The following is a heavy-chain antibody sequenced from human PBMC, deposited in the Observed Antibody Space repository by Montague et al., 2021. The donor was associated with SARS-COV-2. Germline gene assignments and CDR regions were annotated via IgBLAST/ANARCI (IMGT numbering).Heavy chain of an antibody. J-gene: IGHJ3*02. V-gene: IGHV4-30-4*08. CDR3: ARVRGMTMLVVVIAGVFDI. CDR2: IYYSGST. Sequence: TLSLTCTVSGGSISSGDYYWSWIRQPPGKGLEWIGYIYYSGSTYYNPSLKSRVTISVDTSKNQFSLKLSSVTAADTAVYYCARVRGMTMLVVVIAGVFDIWGQGTMVTVSS. D-gene: IGHD3-22*01. CDR1: GGSISSGDYY.